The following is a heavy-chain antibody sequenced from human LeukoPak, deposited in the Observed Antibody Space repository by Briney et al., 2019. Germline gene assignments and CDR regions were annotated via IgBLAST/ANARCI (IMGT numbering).Heavy chain of an antibody. CDR1: GFTFYKNG. V-gene: IGHV3-23*01. D-gene: IGHD2-2*01. J-gene: IGHJ5*02. CDR2: SSAGSA. Sequence: PGGSLRLSCAASGFTFYKNGMSWVRQAPGKGLEWVASSSAGSAYYADSVEGRFTISRDNFKDTLYLEMNSLRAEDTATYYCTKEKSTLGFGIWVQPWGQGTPVTVSS. CDR3: TKEKSTLGFGIWVQP.